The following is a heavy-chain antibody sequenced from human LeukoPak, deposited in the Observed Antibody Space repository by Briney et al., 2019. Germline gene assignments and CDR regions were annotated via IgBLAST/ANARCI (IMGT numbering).Heavy chain of an antibody. Sequence: SVKVSCKTFGDTFSYHSISWVRQAPGQGLQWLGGIIPHVGSPRYTERLQDRITITADESTTTAYLELSSLRSEDTAVYYCARVLPFRFDNLLSDYWGQGTLVTVSS. J-gene: IGHJ4*02. CDR2: IIPHVGSP. D-gene: IGHD3-9*01. CDR1: GDTFSYHS. V-gene: IGHV1-69*13. CDR3: ARVLPFRFDNLLSDY.